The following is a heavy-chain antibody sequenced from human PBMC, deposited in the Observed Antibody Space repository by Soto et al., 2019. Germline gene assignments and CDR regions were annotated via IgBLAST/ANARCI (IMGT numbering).Heavy chain of an antibody. CDR3: ARETRNLVYDTYYYYMDV. CDR2: MNPNSGNT. J-gene: IGHJ6*03. V-gene: IGHV1-8*01. D-gene: IGHD3-9*01. CDR1: GYTFTSYD. Sequence: ASVKVSCKASGYTFTSYDINWVRQATGQGLEWMGWMNPNSGNTGYAQKFQGRVTMTRNTSISTAYMELSSLRSEDTAVYYCARETRNLVYDTYYYYMDVWGKGTTVTVSS.